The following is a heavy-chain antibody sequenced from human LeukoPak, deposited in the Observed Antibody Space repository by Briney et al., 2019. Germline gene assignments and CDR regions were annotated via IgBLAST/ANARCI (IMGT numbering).Heavy chain of an antibody. CDR3: ARGIYTMVRGDTYYFDY. D-gene: IGHD3-10*01. Sequence: ASVKVSCKASGYTFTGYYMHWVRQAPGQGLEWMGWINPNSGGTNYAQKFQGRVAMTRDTSISTAYMELSRLRSDDTAVYYRARGIYTMVRGDTYYFDYWGQGTLVTVSS. CDR2: INPNSGGT. J-gene: IGHJ4*02. CDR1: GYTFTGYY. V-gene: IGHV1-2*02.